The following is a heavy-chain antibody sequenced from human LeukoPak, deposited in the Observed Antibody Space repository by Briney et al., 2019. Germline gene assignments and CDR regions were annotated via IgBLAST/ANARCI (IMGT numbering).Heavy chain of an antibody. V-gene: IGHV1-18*01. D-gene: IGHD3-22*01. CDR1: GYTFTSFG. Sequence: ASVRVSCKASGYTFTSFGLSWLRQAPGQGLEWMGWISTYNGNTNYAQKLQGRVTMTTDTSTSTAYMELRSLRSDDTAVYYCARSGVGYYYDSSGYYPLDSWGQGTLVTVSS. J-gene: IGHJ4*02. CDR2: ISTYNGNT. CDR3: ARSGVGYYYDSSGYYPLDS.